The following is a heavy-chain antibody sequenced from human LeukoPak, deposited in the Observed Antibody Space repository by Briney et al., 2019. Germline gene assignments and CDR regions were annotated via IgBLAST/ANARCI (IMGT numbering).Heavy chain of an antibody. V-gene: IGHV3-53*01. Sequence: GGSLRLSCADSAFTVNNKYMSWVRQAPEQGLEWVSVIYSDGTTYYADSVQGRFTISTDNSRNTLYLQMTSLRAEDTALYYCARGGAYDTHGVLDYWGQGALVTVSS. J-gene: IGHJ4*02. CDR2: IYSDGTT. CDR3: ARGGAYDTHGVLDY. D-gene: IGHD3-9*01. CDR1: AFTVNNKY.